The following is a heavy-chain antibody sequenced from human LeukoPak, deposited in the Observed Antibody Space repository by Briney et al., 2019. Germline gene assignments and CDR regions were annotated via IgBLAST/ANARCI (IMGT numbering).Heavy chain of an antibody. CDR2: INPDSGST. Sequence: ASVKVSCKASGYTFTGYYIHWVRQAPGQGLEWMGGINPDSGSTKDAQKFQGRVTMTRDTSISTAYMELSRLRSDDTAVYYCARVGMRGGTCYGYWGQGTLVTVSS. CDR1: GYTFTGYY. J-gene: IGHJ4*02. CDR3: ARVGMRGGTCYGY. V-gene: IGHV1-2*02. D-gene: IGHD1-1*01.